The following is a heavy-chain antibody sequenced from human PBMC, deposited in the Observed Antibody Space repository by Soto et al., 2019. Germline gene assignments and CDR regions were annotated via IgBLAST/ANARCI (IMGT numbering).Heavy chain of an antibody. CDR1: AFTFSRHG. D-gene: IGHD3-10*01. V-gene: IGHV3-33*01. Sequence: QVQLVESGGGVVQPGGSLRLSCAASAFTFSRHGMHWVRQAPGKGLQWVGVIWSDGSNQRYAESVKGRFTISRDNSKNTLYLHMNSVRAEDTAVYYCARERTFGENNHNYRDVCGTGITVTVSS. J-gene: IGHJ6*03. CDR3: ARERTFGENNHNYRDV. CDR2: IWSDGSNQ.